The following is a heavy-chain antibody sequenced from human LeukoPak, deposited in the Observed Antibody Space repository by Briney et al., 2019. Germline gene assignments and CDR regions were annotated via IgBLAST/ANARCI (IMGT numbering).Heavy chain of an antibody. D-gene: IGHD2/OR15-2a*01. J-gene: IGHJ4*02. Sequence: GGSLRLSCAASGFTFSSYGMHWVRQAPGKGLEWVSFIRYVVINKYYADSVKGGVTISRDNSKNTLYLAMNSLRAEDTAVYYCAKTVVKVGLFDYWGQGTLVTVSS. CDR1: GFTFSSYG. V-gene: IGHV3-30*02. CDR3: AKTVVKVGLFDY. CDR2: IRYVVINK.